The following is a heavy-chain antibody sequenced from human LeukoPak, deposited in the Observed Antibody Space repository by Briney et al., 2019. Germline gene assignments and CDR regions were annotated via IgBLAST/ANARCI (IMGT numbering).Heavy chain of an antibody. D-gene: IGHD6-19*01. CDR3: ARDAWLVRYYYYMDV. CDR1: GFTFSSYW. V-gene: IGHV3-7*01. CDR2: IKQDGSEK. J-gene: IGHJ6*03. Sequence: TGGSLRLSCAASGFTFSSYWMSWVRQAPGKGLEWVANIKQDGSEKYYVDSVKGRFTISRDNAKNSLYLQMNSLRAEDTAVYYCARDAWLVRYYYYMDVWGKGTTVTVSS.